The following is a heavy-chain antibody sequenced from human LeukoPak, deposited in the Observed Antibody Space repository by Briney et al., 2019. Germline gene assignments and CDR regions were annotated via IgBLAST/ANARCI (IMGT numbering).Heavy chain of an antibody. CDR3: AKNSAYDRSLGYYSYYMDV. J-gene: IGHJ6*03. D-gene: IGHD5-12*01. Sequence: GRSLRLSCAASGFTSSTYGMTWVRQAPGKGLEWVSSITGSGERTYYADSVKGRFTISRDNSNNMVYLQMNSLRGEDTAVYYCAKNSAYDRSLGYYSYYMDVWGKGTTVTVSS. V-gene: IGHV3-23*01. CDR2: ITGSGERT. CDR1: GFTSSTYG.